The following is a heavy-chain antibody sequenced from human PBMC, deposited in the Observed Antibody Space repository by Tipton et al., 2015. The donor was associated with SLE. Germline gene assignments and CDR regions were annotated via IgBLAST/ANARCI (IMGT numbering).Heavy chain of an antibody. CDR1: GGSITSYY. Sequence: TLSLTCTVSGGSITSYYWSWIRQPPGKGLEWIGYIYTSVSTNYNPSLKSRATILLDTSKNQFSLNLSSVTAADTAVYYCARSPVELELDYWGQGTLVTVSS. CDR3: ARSPVELELDY. J-gene: IGHJ4*02. D-gene: IGHD1-7*01. V-gene: IGHV4-4*09. CDR2: IYTSVST.